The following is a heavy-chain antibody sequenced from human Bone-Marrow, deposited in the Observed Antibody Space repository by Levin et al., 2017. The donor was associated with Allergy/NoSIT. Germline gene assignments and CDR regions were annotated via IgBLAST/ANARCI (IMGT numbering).Heavy chain of an antibody. D-gene: IGHD6-19*01. Sequence: GASVKVSCKASGYTFTTYGINWVRQAPGQGLEWMGWISVSNGNTNYAQKFRGRVTMTTDTSTNTAYMELRGLRSDDTALYYCARNSDWPGIPLAGTSDYWGQGTLVTVSS. CDR3: ARNSDWPGIPLAGTSDY. CDR1: GYTFTTYG. CDR2: ISVSNGNT. V-gene: IGHV1-18*01. J-gene: IGHJ4*02.